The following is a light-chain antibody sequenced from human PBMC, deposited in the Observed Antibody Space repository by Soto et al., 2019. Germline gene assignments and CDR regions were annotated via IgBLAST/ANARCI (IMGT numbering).Light chain of an antibody. J-gene: IGLJ3*02. V-gene: IGLV1-40*01. Sequence: QSVLTQPPSVSGATGQRVTISCTGSSSNIGADYGVHWYQQLPGRAPKLLIYDNNNRPSGVPDRFSGSKSDTSASLAITGLQAEDEADYYCQSYDTSLRDWNWVFGGGTKVTVL. CDR3: QSYDTSLRDWNWV. CDR1: SSNIGADYG. CDR2: DNN.